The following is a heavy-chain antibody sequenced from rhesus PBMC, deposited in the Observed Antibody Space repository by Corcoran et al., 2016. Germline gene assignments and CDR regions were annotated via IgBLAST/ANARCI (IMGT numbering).Heavy chain of an antibody. V-gene: IGHV2-174*01. CDR2: IYWDDDK. CDR3: ARRQGQWVVDY. Sequence: QVTLKESGPALVKPTQTLTLTCTFSGFSIRTSGMGVGWIRQPPGKALEGLALIYWDDDKYYSTSLKSRLTISKDTSKNQVVLTMTNMDPVDTATYYCARRQGQWVVDYWGQGVLVTVSS. J-gene: IGHJ4*01. D-gene: IGHD5-24*01. CDR1: GFSIRTSGMG.